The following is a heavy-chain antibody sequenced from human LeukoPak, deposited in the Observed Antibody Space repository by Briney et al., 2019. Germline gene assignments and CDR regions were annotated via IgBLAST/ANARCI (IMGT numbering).Heavy chain of an antibody. CDR2: IYYSGST. J-gene: IGHJ5*02. V-gene: IGHV4-39*07. CDR1: GGSISSSSYY. CDR3: ARDLGVVAFDP. Sequence: ASETLSLTCTVSGGSISSSSYYWGWIRQPPGKGLEWIGSIYYSGSTYYNPSLKSRVTISVDTSKNQFSLKLSSVTAADTAEYYCARDLGVVAFDPWGQGTLVTVSS. D-gene: IGHD3-16*02.